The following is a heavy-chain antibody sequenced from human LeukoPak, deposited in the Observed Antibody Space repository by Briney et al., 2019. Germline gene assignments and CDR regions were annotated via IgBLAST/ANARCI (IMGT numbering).Heavy chain of an antibody. CDR2: FDPEEAKM. CDR3: TTRSGDFWSGFVN. V-gene: IGHV1-24*01. Sequence: ASVKVSCKVSGNSLSELSIQWVRQAPVKGLQCLGGFDPEEAKMVYAQNFQGRVTMTEDTSTQTACMELSGLTSDDTAVYYCTTRSGDFWSGFVNWGQGTLVTVSS. D-gene: IGHD3-3*01. J-gene: IGHJ4*02. CDR1: GNSLSELS.